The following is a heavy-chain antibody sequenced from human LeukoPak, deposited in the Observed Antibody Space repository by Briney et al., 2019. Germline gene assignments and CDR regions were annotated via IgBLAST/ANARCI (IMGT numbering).Heavy chain of an antibody. Sequence: SVKVSCKASGYTFMSYGISWVRQAPGQGLEWMGGIIPIFGTANYAQKFQGRVTITTDESTSTAYMELSSLRSEDTAVYYCARGGYCSGGSCYGDMDVWAKGPRSPSP. CDR3: ARGGYCSGGSCYGDMDV. J-gene: IGHJ6*03. CDR2: IIPIFGTA. D-gene: IGHD2-15*01. V-gene: IGHV1-69*05. CDR1: GYTFMSYG.